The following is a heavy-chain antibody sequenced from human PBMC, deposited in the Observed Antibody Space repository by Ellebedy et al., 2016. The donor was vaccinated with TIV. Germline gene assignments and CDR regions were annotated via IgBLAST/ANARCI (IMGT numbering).Heavy chain of an antibody. CDR3: ARPAAAYSSSWYDFDC. CDR2: ISSSGTYI. Sequence: GESLKISCAASGFTFSGFTMNWVRQAPGKGLEWVSSISSSGTYINNADSVKGRFIISRDNAKNSLYLQMNSLRVEDTAIYYCARPAAAYSSSWYDFDCWGQGTLVTVSS. J-gene: IGHJ4*02. D-gene: IGHD6-13*01. CDR1: GFTFSGFT. V-gene: IGHV3-21*01.